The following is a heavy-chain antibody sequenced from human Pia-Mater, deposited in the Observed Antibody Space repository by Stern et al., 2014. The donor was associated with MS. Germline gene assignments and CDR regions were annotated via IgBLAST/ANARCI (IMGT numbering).Heavy chain of an antibody. CDR2: IYPGDSET. CDR3: ARQTTAWASDV. J-gene: IGHJ4*02. CDR1: GFKFSIYW. Sequence: EMQLVESGAELLRPGESLKISCKGSGFKFSIYWIAWVRQMPGKGLEWMGIIYPGDSETRYSPSFQGQVTMSADKSTSTAYLQWSSLNASDTAMYFCARQTTAWASDVWGQGTLVTVSS. V-gene: IGHV5-51*01. D-gene: IGHD1-14*01.